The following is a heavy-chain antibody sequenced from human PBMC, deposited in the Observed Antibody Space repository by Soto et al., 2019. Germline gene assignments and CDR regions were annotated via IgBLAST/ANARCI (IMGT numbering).Heavy chain of an antibody. V-gene: IGHV4-34*01. J-gene: IGHJ5*01. D-gene: IGHD3-10*01. CDR2: VKQSGST. Sequence: PSETLSLTXAVYGGPLTGNFWAWIRQSPGKGLEWMGEVKQSGSTNYNRSLKSQVTISVDTSRSQISLNVNSLTAADTAVYYCARSTQRINLARGLLGSWFVSWAQGISVTVSS. CDR3: ARSTQRINLARGLLGSWFVS. CDR1: GGPLTGNF.